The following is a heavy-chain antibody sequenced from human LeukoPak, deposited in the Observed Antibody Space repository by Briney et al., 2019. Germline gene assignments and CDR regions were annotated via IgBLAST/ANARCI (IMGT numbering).Heavy chain of an antibody. CDR1: GFTFSSYW. CDR2: INTDGSST. CDR3: ARAFWENYFDY. D-gene: IGHD1-26*01. Sequence: GGSLRLSCAASGFTFSSYWMHWVRQAPGKGLVWVSRINTDGSSTNYADSVKGRFTISRDNSKNTLYLQMNSLRAEDTAVYYCARAFWENYFDYWGQGTLVTVSS. J-gene: IGHJ4*02. V-gene: IGHV3-74*01.